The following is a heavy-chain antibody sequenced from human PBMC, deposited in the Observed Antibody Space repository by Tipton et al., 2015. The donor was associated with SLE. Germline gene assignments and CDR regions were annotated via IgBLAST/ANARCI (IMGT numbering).Heavy chain of an antibody. CDR1: GYSFTSYW. CDR2: IYPGDSDT. D-gene: IGHD4-17*01. CDR3: ARQPGDYVSSDAFDI. J-gene: IGHJ3*02. Sequence: QSGAEVKKPGESLKISCKGSGYSFTSYWISWVRQMPGKGLEWMGIIYPGDSDTRYSPSFQGQVTISADKSISTAYLQWSSLKASDTAMYYCARQPGDYVSSDAFDIWGQGTMVTVSS. V-gene: IGHV5-51*01.